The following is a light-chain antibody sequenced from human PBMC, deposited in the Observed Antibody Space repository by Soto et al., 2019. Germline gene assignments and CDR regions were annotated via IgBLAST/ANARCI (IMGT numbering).Light chain of an antibody. CDR1: QGISRT. Sequence: EIVMTQSPATLSVSPGETATLSCRASQGISRTLAWYQHKPGQAPRLLFYGASTRATGVPARFSGSGSGTAFNLTISSLQSEDSALYYCQHYNRWPQLSFGGGTKVEI. CDR2: GAS. J-gene: IGKJ4*01. CDR3: QHYNRWPQLS. V-gene: IGKV3-15*01.